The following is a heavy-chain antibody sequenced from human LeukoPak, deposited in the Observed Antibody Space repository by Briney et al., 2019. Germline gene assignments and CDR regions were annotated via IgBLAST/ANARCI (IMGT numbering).Heavy chain of an antibody. CDR1: GFTDSSDF. Sequence: GGSLSLSCEASGFTDSSDFMGWVRQAPGKGLEWVSIIHRGGTTYYADSVKGRFTTSRDSFKNTLNPQMNSLRAEDTAVYYCARGRGSDWGQGTLVTVSS. CDR2: IHRGGTT. D-gene: IGHD2-15*01. J-gene: IGHJ4*02. CDR3: ARGRGSD. V-gene: IGHV3-53*01.